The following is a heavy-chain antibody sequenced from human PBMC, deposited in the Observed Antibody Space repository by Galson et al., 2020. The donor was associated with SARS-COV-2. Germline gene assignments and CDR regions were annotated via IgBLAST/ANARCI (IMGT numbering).Heavy chain of an antibody. V-gene: IGHV1-2*02. CDR3: AILRYYDVLTGYIVDV. Sequence: ASVTVSCKASGYTFTDYYIHWVRQAPGQGLEWMGWINPKSGGPNYAQKFEGRVTMTRDTSITTAYMELSRLRADDTAVYYCAILRYYDVLTGYIVDVWGQGTMVTVSS. D-gene: IGHD3-9*01. CDR2: INPKSGGP. CDR1: GYTFTDYY. J-gene: IGHJ6*02.